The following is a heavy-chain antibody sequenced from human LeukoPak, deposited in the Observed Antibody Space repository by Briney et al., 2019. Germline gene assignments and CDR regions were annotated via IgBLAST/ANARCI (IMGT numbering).Heavy chain of an antibody. CDR3: ARERGYSYGYSDY. V-gene: IGHV3-48*01. CDR1: GFTFSSYS. CDR2: ISSSSSTI. D-gene: IGHD5-18*01. J-gene: IGHJ4*02. Sequence: GGSLRLSCAASGFTFSSYSMNWVRQAPGKGLEWVSYISSSSSTIYYADSVKGRVTISRDNAKSSLYLQMNSLRAEDTAVYYCARERGYSYGYSDYWGQGTLVTVSS.